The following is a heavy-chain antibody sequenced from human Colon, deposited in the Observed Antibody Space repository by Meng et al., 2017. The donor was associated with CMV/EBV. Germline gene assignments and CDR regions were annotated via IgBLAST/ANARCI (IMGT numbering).Heavy chain of an antibody. CDR1: GGSISSSNW. J-gene: IGHJ6*02. Sequence: SETLSLTCAVSGGSISSSNWWSWVRQPPGKGLEWIGEIYHSGSTNYNPSLKSRVTISVDKSKNQFSLKLSSVTAADTAVYYCAREVVIGAPTNYYYGMDVWGQGTTVTVSS. V-gene: IGHV4-4*02. D-gene: IGHD3-22*01. CDR2: IYHSGST. CDR3: AREVVIGAPTNYYYGMDV.